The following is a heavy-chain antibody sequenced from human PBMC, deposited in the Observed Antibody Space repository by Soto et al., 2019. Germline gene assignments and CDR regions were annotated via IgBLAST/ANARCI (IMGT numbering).Heavy chain of an antibody. CDR3: ANIMGSGSYYNEATDY. D-gene: IGHD3-10*01. V-gene: IGHV3-23*01. CDR1: GFTFSSYA. Sequence: PGGSLRLSCAASGFTFSSYAMSWVRQAPGKGLEWVSAISGSGGSTYYADSVKGRSTISRDNSKNTLYLQMNSLRAEDTAVYYCANIMGSGSYYNEATDYWGQGTLVTVSS. J-gene: IGHJ4*02. CDR2: ISGSGGST.